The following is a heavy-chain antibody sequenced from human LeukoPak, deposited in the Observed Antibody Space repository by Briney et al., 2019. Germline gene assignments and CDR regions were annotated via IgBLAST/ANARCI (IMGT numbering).Heavy chain of an antibody. J-gene: IGHJ4*02. CDR2: ISSSSSHI. CDR3: ARAPYDILTGYSPYYFDS. D-gene: IGHD3-9*01. CDR1: GFTLSSYN. V-gene: IGHV3-21*06. Sequence: GGSLRLSCAASGFTLSSYNMNWVRQAPGKGLEWVSSISSSSSHIYYADSVKGRFTTSRDNAKNSVYLQMNSLRAEDTAVYYCARAPYDILTGYSPYYFDSWGQGTLVSVSS.